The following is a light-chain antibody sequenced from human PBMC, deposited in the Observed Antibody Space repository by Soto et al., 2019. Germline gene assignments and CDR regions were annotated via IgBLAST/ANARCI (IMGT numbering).Light chain of an antibody. Sequence: DIQMTQSPSSLSASVGDRVTIACRASQTISTYLAWYQQKPGKVPKLLIYAASTLLSGVPSRFSGSGSGTDFTLTITSLQPEDFAIYYCLHYYTYSATFGGGTKVDIK. CDR3: LHYYTYSAT. J-gene: IGKJ4*01. CDR1: QTISTY. V-gene: IGKV1-27*01. CDR2: AAS.